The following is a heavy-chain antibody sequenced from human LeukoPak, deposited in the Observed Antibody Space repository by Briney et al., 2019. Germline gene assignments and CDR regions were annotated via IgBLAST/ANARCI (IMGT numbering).Heavy chain of an antibody. D-gene: IGHD3-10*01. Sequence: SETLSLTCAVYGGSFSGYYWSWIRQPPGKGLEWIGEINHSGSTNYNPSLKSRVTISVDTSKNQSSLKLSSVTAADTAVYYCARSITMVRGHNWFDPWGQGTLVTVSS. CDR2: INHSGST. J-gene: IGHJ5*02. CDR3: ARSITMVRGHNWFDP. CDR1: GGSFSGYY. V-gene: IGHV4-34*01.